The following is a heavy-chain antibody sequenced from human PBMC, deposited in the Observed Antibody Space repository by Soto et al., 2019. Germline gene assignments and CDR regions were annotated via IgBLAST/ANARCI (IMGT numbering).Heavy chain of an antibody. D-gene: IGHD6-13*01. J-gene: IGHJ4*02. CDR2: ISGSGGST. V-gene: IGHV3-23*01. CDR1: GFTFSSYA. CDR3: ARNPTRGQQLD. Sequence: GGSLRLSCAASGFTFSSYAMSWVRQAPGKGLEWVSAISGSGGSTYYADSVKGRFTISRDNSKNTLYLQMNSLRAEDTAVYYCARNPTRGQQLDWGQGTLVTVSS.